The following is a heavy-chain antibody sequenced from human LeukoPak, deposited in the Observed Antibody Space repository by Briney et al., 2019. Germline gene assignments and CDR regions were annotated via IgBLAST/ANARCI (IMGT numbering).Heavy chain of an antibody. CDR2: ISHSGST. Sequence: SETLSLTCAVSGGSVVSSNWWSWVRQAPGKGPEWLGDISHSGSTNYSPSLKSRVTISVDKSKNEFSLSLTSVTAADTAVYYCANRGGYDAFDIWGQGTMVTVSS. CDR1: GGSVVSSNW. D-gene: IGHD3-16*01. J-gene: IGHJ3*02. CDR3: ANRGGYDAFDI. V-gene: IGHV4-4*02.